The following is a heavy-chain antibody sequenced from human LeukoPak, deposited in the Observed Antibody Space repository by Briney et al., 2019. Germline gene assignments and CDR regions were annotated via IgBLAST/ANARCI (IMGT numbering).Heavy chain of an antibody. CDR1: GFTFSHYE. Sequence: GGSLRLSCEASGFTFSHYEMNWVRQAPGKGLEWVSYISSSGYTIYYADSVKGRFTISRDNAKNSLYLQMKSLRAEDTAVYYCARAQYYDFWSGYHNWFDPWGQGTLVTVSS. V-gene: IGHV3-48*03. D-gene: IGHD3-3*01. CDR2: ISSSGYTI. CDR3: ARAQYYDFWSGYHNWFDP. J-gene: IGHJ5*02.